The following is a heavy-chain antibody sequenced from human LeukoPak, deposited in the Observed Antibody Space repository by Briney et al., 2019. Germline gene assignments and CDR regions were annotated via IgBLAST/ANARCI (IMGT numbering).Heavy chain of an antibody. CDR3: ARDRDGWYTFDY. V-gene: IGHV4-59*01. CDR1: GGSMSRYY. J-gene: IGHJ4*02. Sequence: SETLSLTCTVSGGSMSRYYWSWIRQPPGKGLEWIGYMYYSGSTKYNPSLKSRVTISVDTSKNQFSLKLSSVTAADTAVYYCARDRDGWYTFDYWGQGTLVTVSS. D-gene: IGHD6-19*01. CDR2: MYYSGST.